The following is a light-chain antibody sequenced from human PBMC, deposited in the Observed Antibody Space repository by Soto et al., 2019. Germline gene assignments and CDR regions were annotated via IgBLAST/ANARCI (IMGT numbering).Light chain of an antibody. CDR2: KAS. V-gene: IGKV1-5*03. CDR1: QTISSW. Sequence: DIQMTQSPSTLSGSLGDRVTITCRASQTISSWLAWYQQKPGKAPKLLIYKASTLKSGVPSRFSGSGSGTEFTLTISSLQPDDFATYYCQKNFSSPSITFGQGTRLEIK. J-gene: IGKJ5*01. CDR3: QKNFSSPSIT.